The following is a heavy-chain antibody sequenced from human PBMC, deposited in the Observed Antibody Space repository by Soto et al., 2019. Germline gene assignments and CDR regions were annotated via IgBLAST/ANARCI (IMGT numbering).Heavy chain of an antibody. Sequence: PGGSLRLSCAASGFTFSRYWLSWVRQAPGKGLEWVANIKQDGSETHYVDSVKGRFTISRDNAKNSLFPQMNSLRAEDTAVYYCVRADPGAFDSWGQGTLVTVSS. J-gene: IGHJ4*02. CDR3: VRADPGAFDS. V-gene: IGHV3-7*01. CDR2: IKQDGSET. CDR1: GFTFSRYW.